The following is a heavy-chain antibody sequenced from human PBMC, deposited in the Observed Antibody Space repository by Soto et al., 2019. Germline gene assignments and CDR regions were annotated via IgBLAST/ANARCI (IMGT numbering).Heavy chain of an antibody. CDR1: GGTFSSYA. CDR3: ARGSCSGGSCYQIYYYYGMDV. D-gene: IGHD2-15*01. V-gene: IGHV1-69*01. Sequence: QVQLVQSGAEVKKPGSSVKVSCKASGGTFSSYAISWVRQAPGQGLEWMGGIIPIFGTANYAQKFQGRVTITADESTSTAYMELSSLRSYDTAVYYCARGSCSGGSCYQIYYYYGMDVWGQGTTVTVSS. J-gene: IGHJ6*02. CDR2: IIPIFGTA.